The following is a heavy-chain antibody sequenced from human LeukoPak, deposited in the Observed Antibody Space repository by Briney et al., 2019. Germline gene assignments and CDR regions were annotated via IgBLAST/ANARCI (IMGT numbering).Heavy chain of an antibody. J-gene: IGHJ3*02. CDR3: ARDLVTVTKGFDI. Sequence: SETLSLTCAVSADSFSSHYWTWIRQPPGKGLEWIGYISYIGSTNYNPSLKSRVTISIDTSKNQFSLKLRSVTAADTAVYYCARDLVTVTKGFDIWGQGTMVSVSS. D-gene: IGHD4-17*01. V-gene: IGHV4-59*11. CDR1: ADSFSSHY. CDR2: ISYIGST.